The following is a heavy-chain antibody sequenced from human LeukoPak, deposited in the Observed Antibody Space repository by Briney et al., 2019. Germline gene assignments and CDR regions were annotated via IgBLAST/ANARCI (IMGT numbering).Heavy chain of an antibody. V-gene: IGHV1-2*04. Sequence: ASVKVSCKASGYTFTGYYMHWVRQAPGQGLEWMGWINPNSGGTNYAQKFQGWVTMTRDTSISTAYMELSRLRSDDTAVYYCARVRFEAVAGTDDAFDIWGQGTMVTVSS. CDR1: GYTFTGYY. CDR3: ARVRFEAVAGTDDAFDI. J-gene: IGHJ3*02. D-gene: IGHD6-19*01. CDR2: INPNSGGT.